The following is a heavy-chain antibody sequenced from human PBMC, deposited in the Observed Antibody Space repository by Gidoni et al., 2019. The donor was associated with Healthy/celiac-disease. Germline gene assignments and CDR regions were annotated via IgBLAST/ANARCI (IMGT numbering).Heavy chain of an antibody. CDR3: ARAYCSSTSCYRAMAGTSLYYYYGMDV. J-gene: IGHJ6*02. D-gene: IGHD2-2*01. Sequence: LVCVLRINSDGSSTSYADSVKGRFTISRDNAKNTLYLQMNSLRAEDTAVYYCARAYCSSTSCYRAMAGTSLYYYYGMDVWGQGTTVTVSS. V-gene: IGHV3-74*01. CDR2: INSDGSST.